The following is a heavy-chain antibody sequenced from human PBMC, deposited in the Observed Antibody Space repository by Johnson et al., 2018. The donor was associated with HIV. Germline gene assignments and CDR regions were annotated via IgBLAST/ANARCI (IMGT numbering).Heavy chain of an antibody. CDR1: GFTFSNYA. CDR2: IRYDGSNK. CDR3: AKHSSSWYDDAVDI. Sequence: QVQLVESGGGLVQPGGSLRLSCAASGFTFSNYAMHWVRQAPGKGLEWVAFIRYDGSNKYYADSVKGRFTISRDNSKNTLFMQMNSLRAEDTAVYYCAKHSSSWYDDAVDIWGQGTMVTVSS. D-gene: IGHD6-13*01. V-gene: IGHV3-30*02. J-gene: IGHJ3*02.